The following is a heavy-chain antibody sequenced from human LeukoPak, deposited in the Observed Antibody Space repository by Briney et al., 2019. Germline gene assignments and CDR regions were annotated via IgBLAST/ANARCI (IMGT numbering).Heavy chain of an antibody. CDR2: ITDSGSAI. J-gene: IGHJ6*02. Sequence: PGGSLRLSCAASGFSFSVYYMNWIRQAPGKGLEWVSYITDSGSAIYYADSVKGRFTISRDNTKNSLYLQMNSLRAEDTAVYFCARDGQRNYFYGMDVWAKGPRSPSP. CDR3: ARDGQRNYFYGMDV. V-gene: IGHV3-11*01. CDR1: GFSFSVYY. D-gene: IGHD5-24*01.